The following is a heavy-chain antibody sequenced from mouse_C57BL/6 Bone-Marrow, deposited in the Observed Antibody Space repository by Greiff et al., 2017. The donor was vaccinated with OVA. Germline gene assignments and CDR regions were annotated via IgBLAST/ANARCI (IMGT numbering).Heavy chain of an antibody. CDR1: GFTFSDAW. J-gene: IGHJ2*01. CDR2: IRNKANNPAT. CDR3: TRQGVVVPFDY. Sequence: EVNLVESGGGLVQPGGSMKLSCAASGFTFSDAWMDWVRQSPEKGLEWVAEIRNKANNPATYYAESVKGRFTISRDDSKSSVYLQMNSLRAEDTGIYYCTRQGVVVPFDYWGQGTTLTVSS. V-gene: IGHV6-6*01. D-gene: IGHD1-1*01.